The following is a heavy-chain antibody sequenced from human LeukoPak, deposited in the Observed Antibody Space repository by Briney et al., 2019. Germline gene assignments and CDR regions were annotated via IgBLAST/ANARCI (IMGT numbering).Heavy chain of an antibody. J-gene: IGHJ6*03. CDR2: IYHSGST. CDR1: GYSISSGYY. D-gene: IGHD6-13*01. V-gene: IGHV4-38-2*02. Sequence: SETLSLTCTVSGYSISSGYYWGWIRQPPGKGLEWIGSIYHSGSTYYNPSLKSRVTISVDTSKNQFSLKLSSVTAADTAVYYCARDGGSSWYGVESYMDVWGKGTTVTVSS. CDR3: ARDGGSSWYGVESYMDV.